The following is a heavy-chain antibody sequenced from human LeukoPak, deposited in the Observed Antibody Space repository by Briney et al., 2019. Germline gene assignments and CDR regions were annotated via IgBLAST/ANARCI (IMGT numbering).Heavy chain of an antibody. V-gene: IGHV3-21*01. CDR2: ISSSSSYI. J-gene: IGHJ4*02. CDR1: GFTFSSYS. D-gene: IGHD3-10*01. CDR3: ARDHGSGSFSIDY. Sequence: PGGSLRHSCAASGFTFSSYSMNWVRQAPGKGLEWVSSISSSSSYIYYADSVKGRFTISRDNAKNSLYLQMNSLRAEDTAVYYCARDHGSGSFSIDYWGQGTLVTVSS.